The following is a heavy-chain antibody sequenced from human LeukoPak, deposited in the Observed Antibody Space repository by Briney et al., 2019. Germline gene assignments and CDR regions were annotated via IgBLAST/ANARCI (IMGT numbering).Heavy chain of an antibody. J-gene: IGHJ4*02. CDR3: ARDLYYSDAYSSPIDY. D-gene: IGHD3-16*01. V-gene: IGHV3-21*01. Sequence: GGSLRLSCAAYGFTLSSHSMNWVRQAPGKGLEWISSISSSSSYIHSAYSVKGRFTISRDNAKNSLYLQMNSLRAEDTAVYYCARDLYYSDAYSSPIDYWGQGTLVTVSS. CDR1: GFTLSSHS. CDR2: ISSSSSYI.